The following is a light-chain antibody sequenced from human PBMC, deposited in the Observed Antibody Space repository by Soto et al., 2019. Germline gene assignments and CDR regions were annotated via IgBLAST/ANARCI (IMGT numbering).Light chain of an antibody. CDR2: AAS. CDR3: QQSYTTPPYS. J-gene: IGKJ2*01. CDR1: QSIAGY. Sequence: DIQMTQSPSSLSASVGDRVTITCRASQSIAGYLSWYQQKPGKAPKLLIYAASSLESGVPSRFTARASGTEFTLTISSLQPEDSATYYCQQSYTTPPYSFGQGTKLEIK. V-gene: IGKV1-39*01.